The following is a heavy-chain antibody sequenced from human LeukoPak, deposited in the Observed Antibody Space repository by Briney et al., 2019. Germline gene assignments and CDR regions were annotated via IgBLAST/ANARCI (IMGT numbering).Heavy chain of an antibody. D-gene: IGHD4-17*01. Sequence: PGGSLRLSCAASGFTFSSYAMSWVRQAPGKGLEWVSSISDTGDSTYYADSVKGRFTISRENSDNTLYLQMNSLRAEDTAVYYCARVPPFMNAVTQRYFQDWGQGTLVTVSS. CDR2: ISDTGDST. CDR1: GFTFSSYA. V-gene: IGHV3-23*01. J-gene: IGHJ1*01. CDR3: ARVPPFMNAVTQRYFQD.